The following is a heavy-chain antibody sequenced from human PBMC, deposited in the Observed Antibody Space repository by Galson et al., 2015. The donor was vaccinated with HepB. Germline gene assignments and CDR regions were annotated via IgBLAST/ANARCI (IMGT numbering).Heavy chain of an antibody. CDR3: ARGPYHYNNSVTSRFDY. CDR1: GYTFITYG. D-gene: IGHD3-22*01. CDR2: INTYSDKT. Sequence: SVKVSCKASGYTFITYGITWVRQAPGQGLEWMGWINTYSDKTNYAQKLQGRVSLTTYTSTSTAYMELRSLRSDDTAVYYCARGPYHYNNSVTSRFDYWGQGTLVTVSS. J-gene: IGHJ4*02. V-gene: IGHV1-18*01.